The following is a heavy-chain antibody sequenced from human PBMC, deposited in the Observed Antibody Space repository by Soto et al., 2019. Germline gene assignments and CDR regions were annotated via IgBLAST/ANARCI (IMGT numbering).Heavy chain of an antibody. J-gene: IGHJ5*02. CDR1: GFSLTTSGVS. CDR2: IYWNDDK. D-gene: IGHD2-2*01. V-gene: IGHV2-5*01. CDR3: AHNNPIHLDCSSTSCINWFDP. Sequence: GSGPTLVNPTQTLTLTCTFSGFSLTTSGVSVGWIRQPPGKALEWLALIYWNDDKRYSPSLKSRLTITKDTSKNQVVLTMTNMDPVDTATYYCAHNNPIHLDCSSTSCINWFDPWGQGTLVTVSS.